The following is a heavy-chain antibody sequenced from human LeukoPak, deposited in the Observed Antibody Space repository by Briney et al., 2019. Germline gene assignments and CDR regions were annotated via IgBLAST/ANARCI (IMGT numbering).Heavy chain of an antibody. CDR1: GGSFSGYY. CDR2: INHSGST. J-gene: IGHJ5*02. V-gene: IGHV4-34*01. D-gene: IGHD6-13*01. CDR3: AREKGSSSSWYWFDP. Sequence: TSETLSLTCAVYGGSFSGYYWSWIRQPPGKGLEWIGEINHSGSTNYNPSLKSRVTISVDTSKNQFSLKLSSVTATDTAVYYCAREKGSSSSWYWFDPWGQGTLVTVSS.